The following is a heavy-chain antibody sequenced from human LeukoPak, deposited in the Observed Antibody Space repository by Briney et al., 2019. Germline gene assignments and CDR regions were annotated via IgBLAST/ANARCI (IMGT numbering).Heavy chain of an antibody. Sequence: PGGSLRLSCAASGFTFSSYEMNWVRPAPGKGLEWVSYISSSGSTIYYADSVKGRFTISRDNAKNSLYLQMNSLRAEDTAVYYCAELGITMIGGVWGKGTTDTISS. CDR2: ISSSGSTI. CDR1: GFTFSSYE. V-gene: IGHV3-48*03. J-gene: IGHJ6*04. CDR3: AELGITMIGGV. D-gene: IGHD3-10*02.